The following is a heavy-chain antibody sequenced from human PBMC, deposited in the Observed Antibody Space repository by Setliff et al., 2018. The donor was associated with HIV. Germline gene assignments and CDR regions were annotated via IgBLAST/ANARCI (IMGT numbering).Heavy chain of an antibody. J-gene: IGHJ4*02. Sequence: ASVKVSCKPSGYSFTNHYMHWVRQAPGQGLEWMGVINPTGGSTRNTQKFQGRVTITRDTSASTAYMELSSLRSEDTAVYYCARPNYYDSSGSFDYWGQGTLVTVSS. CDR1: GYSFTNHY. D-gene: IGHD3-22*01. CDR2: INPTGGST. V-gene: IGHV1-46*01. CDR3: ARPNYYDSSGSFDY.